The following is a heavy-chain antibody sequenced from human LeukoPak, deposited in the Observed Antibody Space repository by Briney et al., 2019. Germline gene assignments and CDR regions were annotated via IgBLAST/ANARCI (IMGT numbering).Heavy chain of an antibody. V-gene: IGHV1-18*01. Sequence: ASVKVSCKASGYTFTSYDITWVRQAPGQGLEWMGWISNFDGKTNYAQKFDGRVTMTTDSSTSTAYLELIRLKSDDTAVYYCARDLPFEGVLEWLLEYWGQGTLVTVSS. J-gene: IGHJ1*01. CDR2: ISNFDGKT. CDR3: ARDLPFEGVLEWLLEY. CDR1: GYTFTSYD. D-gene: IGHD3-3*01.